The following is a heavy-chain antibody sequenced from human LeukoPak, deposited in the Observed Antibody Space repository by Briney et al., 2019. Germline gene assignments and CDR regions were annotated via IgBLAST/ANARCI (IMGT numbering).Heavy chain of an antibody. Sequence: GASVKVSCKASGYTFTSYAISWVRQGPGQGLEWLGWISAYNGNTHYAQQLQGRLTLTTDTSANTAYMELRSLRSDDTAVYFCVRDDYDSLPYYFDFWGQGTLVTVSP. CDR2: ISAYNGNT. CDR1: GYTFTSYA. V-gene: IGHV1-18*01. J-gene: IGHJ4*02. CDR3: VRDDYDSLPYYFDF. D-gene: IGHD3-22*01.